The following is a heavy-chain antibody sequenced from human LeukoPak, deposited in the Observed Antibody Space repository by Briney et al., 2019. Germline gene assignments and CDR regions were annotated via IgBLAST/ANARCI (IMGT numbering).Heavy chain of an antibody. D-gene: IGHD2-2*01. V-gene: IGHV3-21*01. CDR1: GFTFSSYS. CDR2: ISSSSSYI. J-gene: IGHJ4*02. CDR3: ARAPDIVVVPAANDY. Sequence: GGSLRLSGAASGFTFSSYSMNWVRQAPGKGLEWVSSISSSSSYIYYADSVKGRFTISRDNAKNSLYLQMNSLRAEDTAVYYCARAPDIVVVPAANDYWGQGTLVTVSS.